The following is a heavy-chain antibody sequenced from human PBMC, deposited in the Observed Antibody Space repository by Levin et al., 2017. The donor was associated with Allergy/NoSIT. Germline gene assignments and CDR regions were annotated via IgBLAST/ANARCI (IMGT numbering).Heavy chain of an antibody. CDR1: GFTFSSYS. D-gene: IGHD6-19*01. V-gene: IGHV3-48*01. CDR3: ARDGYSSGWYYDARALKI. Sequence: ETLSLTCAASGFTFSSYSMNWVRQAPGKGLEWVSYISSSSSTIYYADSVKGRFTISRDNAKNSLYLQMNSLRAEDTAVYYCARDGYSSGWYYDARALKIWGQGTMVTVSS. CDR2: ISSSSSTI. J-gene: IGHJ3*02.